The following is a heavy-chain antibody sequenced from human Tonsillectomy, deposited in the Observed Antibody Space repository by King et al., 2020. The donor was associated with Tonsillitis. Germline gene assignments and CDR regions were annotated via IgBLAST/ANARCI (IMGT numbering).Heavy chain of an antibody. Sequence: VQLVESGGGLVQPGGSLRLSCAASGFTFSSYAMSWVRQAPGKGLEWVSTISISGGTTYYADSVKGRFTISRDNSKNTLSLQMNSLRAEDTAVYYCAKPQQMGATLYYFDYWGQGTLVTVSS. CDR1: GFTFSSYA. CDR3: AKPQQMGATLYYFDY. V-gene: IGHV3-23*04. D-gene: IGHD1-26*01. CDR2: ISISGGTT. J-gene: IGHJ4*02.